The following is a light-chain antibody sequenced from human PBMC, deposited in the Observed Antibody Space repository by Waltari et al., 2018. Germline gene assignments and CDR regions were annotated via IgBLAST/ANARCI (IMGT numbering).Light chain of an antibody. Sequence: EIVMTQSPATLSVSPGERATLSCSASQSVSSNLAWYQQKPGQAPRRLINGASTRATGIPARFSGSVSVTEFTLTISSLQSEDFAVYYCQQYNNWPPNSFGQGTKLEIK. CDR3: QQYNNWPPNS. CDR2: GAS. J-gene: IGKJ2*03. CDR1: QSVSSN. V-gene: IGKV3-15*01.